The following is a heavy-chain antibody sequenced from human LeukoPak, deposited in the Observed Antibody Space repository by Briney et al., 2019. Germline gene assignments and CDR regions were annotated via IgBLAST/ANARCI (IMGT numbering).Heavy chain of an antibody. CDR3: ASTTGGYSYGSTGYFDY. CDR2: IYYSGST. V-gene: IGHV4-39*07. D-gene: IGHD5-18*01. Sequence: PSETLSLTCTVSGGSISNSNNYYWGWVRQSPGKGLEWIGSIYYSGSTYYNPSLKSRVTISVDTSKNQFSLKLTSVTAADTAVYYCASTTGGYSYGSTGYFDYWGQGTLVTVSS. J-gene: IGHJ4*02. CDR1: GGSISNSNNYY.